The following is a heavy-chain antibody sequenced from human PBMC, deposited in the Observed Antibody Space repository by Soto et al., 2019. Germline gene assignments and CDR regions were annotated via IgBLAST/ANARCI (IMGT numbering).Heavy chain of an antibody. CDR1: GFTFSSYG. Sequence: QVQLVESGGGVVQPGRSLRLYCAASGFTFSSYGMHWVRQAPGKGLEWVAVIWYDGSNKYYADSVKGRFTISRDNSKNTLYLQMNSLRAEDTAVYYCARDLYSSSWYYYYRMDVWGQGTTVTVSS. V-gene: IGHV3-33*01. J-gene: IGHJ6*02. D-gene: IGHD6-13*01. CDR2: IWYDGSNK. CDR3: ARDLYSSSWYYYYRMDV.